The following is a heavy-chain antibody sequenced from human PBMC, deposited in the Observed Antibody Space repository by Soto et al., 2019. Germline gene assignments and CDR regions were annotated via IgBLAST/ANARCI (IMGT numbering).Heavy chain of an antibody. CDR1: GGTFSSYA. Sequence: QVQLVQSGAEVKKPGSSVKVSCKASGGTFSSYAISWVRQAPGQGLEWMGGIIPIFGTANYAQKFQGRVTITADDATSTAYTELRSLSSEDKAVYYCAGHPGSMGYYFGMGVWGQGSMVTV. V-gene: IGHV1-69*12. D-gene: IGHD2-2*01. CDR3: AGHPGSMGYYFGMGV. CDR2: IIPIFGTA. J-gene: IGHJ6*02.